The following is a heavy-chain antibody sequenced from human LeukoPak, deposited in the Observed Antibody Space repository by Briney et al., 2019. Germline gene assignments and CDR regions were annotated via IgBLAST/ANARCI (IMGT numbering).Heavy chain of an antibody. CDR2: INHSGST. Sequence: PSETLSLTCAVYGGSFSGYYWSWIRQPPGKGLEWIGEINHSGSTNYNPSLKSRVTISVDTSKNQFSLKLSSVTAADKAVYYCARGSYYDSSGYPSDAFDIWGQGTMVTVSS. CDR1: GGSFSGYY. V-gene: IGHV4-34*01. CDR3: ARGSYYDSSGYPSDAFDI. J-gene: IGHJ3*02. D-gene: IGHD3-22*01.